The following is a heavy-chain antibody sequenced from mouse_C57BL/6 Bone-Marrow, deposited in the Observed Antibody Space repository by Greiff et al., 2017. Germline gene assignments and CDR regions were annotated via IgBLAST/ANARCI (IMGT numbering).Heavy chain of an antibody. Sequence: VQLQQSGAELVRPGASVKLSCTASGFNIKDDYMHWVKQRPEQGLEWIGWLDPENGDTEYASKFQGKATITADTSSNTAYLQLSSLTSEDTAVYYCTTGGGSSLFDYWGQGTTLTVSS. D-gene: IGHD1-1*01. V-gene: IGHV14-4*01. CDR1: GFNIKDDY. CDR2: LDPENGDT. J-gene: IGHJ2*01. CDR3: TTGGGSSLFDY.